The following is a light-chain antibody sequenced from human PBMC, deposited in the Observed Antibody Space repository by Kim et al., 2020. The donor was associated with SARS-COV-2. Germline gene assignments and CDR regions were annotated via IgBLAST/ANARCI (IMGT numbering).Light chain of an antibody. CDR1: SLRSYY. Sequence: ALGQTVRITCQGDSLRSYYESWYQQKPGQAPVLVIYDKNNRPSGIPDRFSGSSSGNTASLTITGAQAEDEADYYCNSRDNSGNHRVFGGGTKLTVL. CDR2: DKN. CDR3: NSRDNSGNHRV. V-gene: IGLV3-19*01. J-gene: IGLJ3*02.